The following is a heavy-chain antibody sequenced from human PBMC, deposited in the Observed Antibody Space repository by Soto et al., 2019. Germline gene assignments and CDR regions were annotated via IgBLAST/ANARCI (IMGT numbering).Heavy chain of an antibody. Sequence: GGSLRLSCAASGFTFSDYYMSWIRQAPGKGLEWVSYISSSSSYTNYADSVKGRFTISRDNAKNSLYLQMNSLRAEDTAVYYCARAGHITIVRGVIPVKFDYWGQGTLVTVSS. CDR3: ARAGHITIVRGVIPVKFDY. J-gene: IGHJ4*02. D-gene: IGHD3-10*01. CDR1: GFTFSDYY. V-gene: IGHV3-11*05. CDR2: ISSSSSYT.